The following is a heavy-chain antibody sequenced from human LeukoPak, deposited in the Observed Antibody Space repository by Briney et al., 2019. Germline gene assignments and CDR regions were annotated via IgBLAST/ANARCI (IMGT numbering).Heavy chain of an antibody. D-gene: IGHD3-22*01. J-gene: IGHJ4*02. CDR3: ARRKRIVGGFDY. Sequence: SETLSLTCTVSGGSISSYYWSWIRQPPGKGLEWIGYIYTSGSTNYNPSLKSRVTISVDTSKNQFSLKLSSVTAADTAVYYCARRKRIVGGFDYWGQGTLVTVSS. V-gene: IGHV4-59*01. CDR2: IYTSGST. CDR1: GGSISSYY.